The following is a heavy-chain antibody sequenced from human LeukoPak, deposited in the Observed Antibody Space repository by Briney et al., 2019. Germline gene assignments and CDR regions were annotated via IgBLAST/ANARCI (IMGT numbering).Heavy chain of an antibody. Sequence: GSLILSCAVSGITLSNYGMSWVRQAPGKGLEWVAGISDSGGRTNYADSVKGRFTISRDNSKNTLYLQMNSLRAEDTAVYFCAKRGVVIRVILVGFHKEAYYFDSWGQGALVTVSS. J-gene: IGHJ4*02. CDR1: GITLSNYG. CDR2: ISDSGGRT. CDR3: AKRGVVIRVILVGFHKEAYYFDS. D-gene: IGHD3-22*01. V-gene: IGHV3-23*01.